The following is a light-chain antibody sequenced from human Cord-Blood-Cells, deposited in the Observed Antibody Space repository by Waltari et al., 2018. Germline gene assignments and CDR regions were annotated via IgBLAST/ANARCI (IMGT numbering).Light chain of an antibody. V-gene: IGLV2-14*01. CDR3: SSYTSSSTLVV. Sequence: QSALTQPASVSGSPGQSITISCTGTSSDVGGYNYVSWYQQHPDKDPKLMIYDVSNRPSVVSNRFSGSKSDNTASLTISGLQAEDEAVYYCSSYTSSSTLVVFGGGTKLTVL. CDR2: DVS. J-gene: IGLJ2*01. CDR1: SSDVGGYNY.